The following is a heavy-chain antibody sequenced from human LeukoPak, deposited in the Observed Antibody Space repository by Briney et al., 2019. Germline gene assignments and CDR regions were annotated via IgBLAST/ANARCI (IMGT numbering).Heavy chain of an antibody. J-gene: IGHJ6*04. D-gene: IGHD1-26*01. CDR3: ARGGPYYYYGMDV. Sequence: PGRSLRLSCAASGFTFSSYAMHWDRQAPGKGLEWVAVISYDGSSKYYADSVKGRFTISRDNSKNTLYLQMNSLRAEDTAVYYCARGGPYYYYGMDVWGKGTAVTVSS. CDR2: ISYDGSSK. CDR1: GFTFSSYA. V-gene: IGHV3-30*04.